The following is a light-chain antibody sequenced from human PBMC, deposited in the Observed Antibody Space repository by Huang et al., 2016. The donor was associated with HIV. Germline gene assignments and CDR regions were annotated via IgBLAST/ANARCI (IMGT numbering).Light chain of an antibody. CDR1: QNVSGSK. V-gene: IGKV3-20*01. Sequence: EIVLTQSPGTLALSPGERATLACRASQNVSGSKLAWDQQTPGQAPRLFIYVASSKVAGIPDRFTGGGSGADITLTINRLEPEDFAMYYCQRYGSSYTFGQGTKLENK. CDR2: VAS. J-gene: IGKJ2*01. CDR3: QRYGSSYT.